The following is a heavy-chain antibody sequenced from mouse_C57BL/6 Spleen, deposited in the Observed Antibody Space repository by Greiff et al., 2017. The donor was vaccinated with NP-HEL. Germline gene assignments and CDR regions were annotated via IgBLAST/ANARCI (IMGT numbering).Heavy chain of an antibody. CDR1: GFTFSSYA. CDR3: TRDYSHLYAMDY. CDR2: ISSGGDYI. D-gene: IGHD2-12*01. J-gene: IGHJ4*01. Sequence: EVKLQESGEGLVKPGGSLKLSCAASGFTFSSYAMSWVRQTPEKRLEWVAYISSGGDYIYYADTVKGRFTISRDNARNTLYLQMSSLKSEDTAMYYCTRDYSHLYAMDYWGQGTSVTVSS. V-gene: IGHV5-9-1*02.